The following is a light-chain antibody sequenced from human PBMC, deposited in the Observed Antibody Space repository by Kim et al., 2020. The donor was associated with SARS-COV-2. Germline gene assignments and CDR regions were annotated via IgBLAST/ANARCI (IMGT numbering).Light chain of an antibody. J-gene: IGLJ3*02. Sequence: GQRVTISCSASSSNIGSNSVNWYQQGPGTAPKVLIYNNNQRPSGVPDRFSASKSGTSASLAISGLQSEDEADYYCASWDDTLGGWVFGGGTQLTVL. CDR1: SSNIGSNS. V-gene: IGLV1-44*01. CDR3: ASWDDTLGGWV. CDR2: NNN.